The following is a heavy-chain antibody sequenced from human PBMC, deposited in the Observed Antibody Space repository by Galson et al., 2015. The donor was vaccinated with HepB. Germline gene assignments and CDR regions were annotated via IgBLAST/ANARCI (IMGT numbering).Heavy chain of an antibody. CDR3: AAHTADGESTFDF. Sequence: SLRLSCAASGFTFSNYGMHWVRQAPGKGLEWVSAISGSDDSTYFADSGKGRFSIFRDNSKNTLYLQLNSLRAEDTAVYYCAAHTADGESTFDFWGQGTLVTVSS. D-gene: IGHD4-17*01. CDR1: GFTFSNYG. CDR2: ISGSDDST. V-gene: IGHV3-23*01. J-gene: IGHJ4*02.